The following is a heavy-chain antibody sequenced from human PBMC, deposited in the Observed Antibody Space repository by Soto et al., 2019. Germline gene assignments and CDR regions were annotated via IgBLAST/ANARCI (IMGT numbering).Heavy chain of an antibody. CDR2: IYTSGST. V-gene: IGHV4-61*01. J-gene: IGHJ6*02. CDR3: ARFVRSCSGTTCYTRADV. Sequence: QVQLQESGPGLVKPSETLSLTCTVSGGPVTSDTHYWSWIRQPPGKRLEWMGFIYTSGSTNYNPPLKSRVTMSVDTSKNQFSLKLRSVIVADTAVYHCARFVRSCSGTTCYTRADVWGQGTTVTVSS. D-gene: IGHD2-2*02. CDR1: GGPVTSDTHY.